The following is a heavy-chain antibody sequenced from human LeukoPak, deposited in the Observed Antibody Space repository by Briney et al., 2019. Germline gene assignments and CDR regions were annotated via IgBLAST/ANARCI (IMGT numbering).Heavy chain of an antibody. CDR2: IYYSGST. J-gene: IGHJ4*02. V-gene: IGHV4-39*07. D-gene: IGHD3-10*01. CDR1: GGSISSSSYY. Sequence: SQPLSLTCTVSGGSISSSSYYWGWIRQPPGKGLEWIGSIYYSGSTYYNPSLKSRVTISMDTSNNQFSLKLSSVTAADTAVYYCASGPWFGEFYFDYWGQGTLVTVSS. CDR3: ASGPWFGEFYFDY.